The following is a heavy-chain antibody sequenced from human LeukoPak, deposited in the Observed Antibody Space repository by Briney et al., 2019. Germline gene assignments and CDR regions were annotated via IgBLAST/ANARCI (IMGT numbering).Heavy chain of an antibody. D-gene: IGHD6-19*01. J-gene: IGHJ4*02. CDR1: GFTFSSYG. CDR3: AKAPVAPKYYFDY. V-gene: IGHV3-33*06. Sequence: GRSLRLSCAASGFTFSSYGMHWVRQAPGKGLEWVAVIWYDGSNKYYADSVKGRFTISRDNSKNTLYLQMNSLRAEDTAVYYCAKAPVAPKYYFDYWGQGTLVTVSS. CDR2: IWYDGSNK.